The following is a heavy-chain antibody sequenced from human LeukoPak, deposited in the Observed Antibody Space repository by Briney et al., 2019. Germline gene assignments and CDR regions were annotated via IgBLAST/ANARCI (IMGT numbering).Heavy chain of an antibody. V-gene: IGHV3-7*01. CDR3: ARDGTPDYSGGWVYMDV. CDR1: GFTFTTYW. Sequence: GGSLRLSCAASGFTFTTYWMSWVRRPPGKGLEWVANIKQDGTEKYYVDSVKGRFTISRDNAKNSLYLQMNSLRVEDTAVYYCARDGTPDYSGGWVYMDVWGRGTTVTISS. D-gene: IGHD6-19*01. CDR2: IKQDGTEK. J-gene: IGHJ6*03.